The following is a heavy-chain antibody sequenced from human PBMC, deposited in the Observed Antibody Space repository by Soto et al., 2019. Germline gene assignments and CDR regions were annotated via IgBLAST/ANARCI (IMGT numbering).Heavy chain of an antibody. CDR2: ISYDGTDK. CDR1: GFAFSTYG. D-gene: IGHD3-10*01. J-gene: IGHJ5*02. CDR3: AKDFGAWSDP. V-gene: IGHV3-30*18. Sequence: QVHLVESGGGVGQPGRALTISCVGSGFAFSTYGMHWVRQAPVKGLEWVALISYDGTDKYYADSVKGRFSIYRDNSKQTLSLQLDSVRPEDTAVYYCAKDFGAWSDPWGKGTLVNVSS.